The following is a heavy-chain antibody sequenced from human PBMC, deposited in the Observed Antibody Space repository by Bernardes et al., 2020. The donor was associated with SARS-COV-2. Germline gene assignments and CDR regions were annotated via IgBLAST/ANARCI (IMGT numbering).Heavy chain of an antibody. CDR3: ARENNNTNSFDY. J-gene: IGHJ4*02. CDR1: GFSFSDYY. Sequence: GGSLRLSCAASGFSFSDYYMSWIRQIPGKGLEWLAFISRSDRVSESSESYADSVKGRFTISRDKAMNSLFLQMNSLSAADSAVDYYARENNNTNSFDYWGQGIPVTVSS. CDR2: ISRSDRVSESSE. D-gene: IGHD2-8*01. V-gene: IGHV3-11*01.